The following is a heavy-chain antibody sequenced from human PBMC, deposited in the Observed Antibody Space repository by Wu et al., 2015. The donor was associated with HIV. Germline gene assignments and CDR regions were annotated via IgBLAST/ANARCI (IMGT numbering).Heavy chain of an antibody. D-gene: IGHD6-19*01. CDR3: ARDTSGWYPLNGYFDY. J-gene: IGHJ4*02. Sequence: QVQLVQSGAEVKKPGASVKVSCKASGYTFSDYYIHWVRQAPGQGLEWMGGIIPIFGAANYAQKFQGRVTITTDESTSTAYMELSSLRSEDTAVYYCARDTSGWYPLNGYFDYWGQGTLVTVSS. CDR2: IIPIFGAA. CDR1: GYTFSDYY. V-gene: IGHV1-69*01.